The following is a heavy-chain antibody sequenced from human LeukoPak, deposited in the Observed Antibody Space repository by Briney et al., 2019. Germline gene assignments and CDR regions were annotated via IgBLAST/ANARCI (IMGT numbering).Heavy chain of an antibody. Sequence: SGTLSLTCGVSVGSLTITNYWTWVRQPPGKGLEWIGEYNLQGIANYIRSLMGRVSLSVDMSENHISLQLTSVTAPGTALYCARVGGTYRNLYFSGQGTLGTVS. CDR2: YNLQGIA. J-gene: IGHJ4*02. CDR3: ARVGGTYRNLYF. CDR1: VGSLTITNY. V-gene: IGHV4-4*02. D-gene: IGHD1-1*01.